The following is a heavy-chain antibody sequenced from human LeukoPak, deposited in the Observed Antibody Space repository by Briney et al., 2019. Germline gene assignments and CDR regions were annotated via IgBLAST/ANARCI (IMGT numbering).Heavy chain of an antibody. CDR3: AKLIPIVGAGGAFDI. CDR2: ISGSGGRT. D-gene: IGHD1-26*01. J-gene: IGHJ3*02. CDR1: EFTFISYA. V-gene: IGHV3-23*01. Sequence: GGSLRLSCAASEFTFISYAMSWVRQAPGKGLEWVSAISGSGGRTYYADSVKGRFTISRDNSKNTLYLQMNSLRAEDTAVYYCAKLIPIVGAGGAFDIWGQGTMVTVSS.